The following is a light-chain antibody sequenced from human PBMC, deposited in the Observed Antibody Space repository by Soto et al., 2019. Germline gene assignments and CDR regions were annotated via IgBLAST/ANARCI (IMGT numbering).Light chain of an antibody. CDR1: SSNIGSYNL. J-gene: IGLJ2*01. Sequence: QAVLTQPASVSGSPGRSITISCTGTSSNIGSYNLVSWYQQHPGKVPKLMIYEGYKRPSGVSNRFSGSKSGNTASLTISGLQAEDEADYYCCSYAGSVWAFGGGTKLTVL. CDR2: EGY. V-gene: IGLV2-23*01. CDR3: CSYAGSVWA.